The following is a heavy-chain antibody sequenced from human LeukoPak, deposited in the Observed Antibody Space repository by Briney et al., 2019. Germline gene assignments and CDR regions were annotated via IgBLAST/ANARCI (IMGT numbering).Heavy chain of an antibody. CDR3: ARGAPYDYVWGSYRYRNWFDP. Sequence: PSETLSLTCAVYGGSFSGYYWSWIRQPPGKGLEWIGEINHSGSTNYNPSLKSRVTISVDTSKNQFSLKLSSVTAADTAVYYCARGAPYDYVWGSYRYRNWFDPWGQGTLVTVSS. J-gene: IGHJ5*02. D-gene: IGHD3-16*02. CDR1: GGSFSGYY. CDR2: INHSGST. V-gene: IGHV4-34*01.